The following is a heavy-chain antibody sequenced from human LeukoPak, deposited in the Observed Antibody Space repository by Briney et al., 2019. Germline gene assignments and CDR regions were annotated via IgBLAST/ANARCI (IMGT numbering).Heavy chain of an antibody. D-gene: IGHD2-2*01. CDR2: IKQDGSEK. V-gene: IGHV3-7*01. CDR3: ARGGIVVVPAARPLDY. Sequence: GXXLRLSCAASGFTFSSYWMSWVRQAPGKGLEWVANIKQDGSEKYYVDSVKGRLTISRDNAKNSLYLQMNSLRAEDTAVYYCARGGIVVVPAARPLDYWGQGTLVTVSS. CDR1: GFTFSSYW. J-gene: IGHJ4*02.